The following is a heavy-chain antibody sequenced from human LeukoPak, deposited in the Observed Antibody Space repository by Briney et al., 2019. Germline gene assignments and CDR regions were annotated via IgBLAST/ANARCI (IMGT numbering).Heavy chain of an antibody. J-gene: IGHJ5*02. Sequence: SETLSLTCAVYGGSFSGYYWNWIRQPPGKGLEWIGEINHSGSTNYNPFLKSRVSISVDTSKNQFSLKLSSVTAADTAVYYCAILIRDSSGYKDNWFDPWGQGTLVTVSS. V-gene: IGHV4-34*01. CDR1: GGSFSGYY. D-gene: IGHD3-22*01. CDR3: AILIRDSSGYKDNWFDP. CDR2: INHSGST.